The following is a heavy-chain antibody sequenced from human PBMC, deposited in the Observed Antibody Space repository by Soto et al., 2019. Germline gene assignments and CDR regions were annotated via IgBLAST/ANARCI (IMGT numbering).Heavy chain of an antibody. CDR2: ISSSSNTV. CDR1: GFTFSIYE. V-gene: IGHV3-48*03. D-gene: IGHD1-26*01. J-gene: IGHJ4*02. CDR3: ARNSYSGSYLDY. Sequence: GGSLRLSCAASGFTFSIYEMNWVRQAPGKGPEWVSYISSSSNTVYYADSVKGRFTISRDNAKSSLYLQVNSLRAEDTAVYYCARNSYSGSYLDYWGQGTLVTVSP.